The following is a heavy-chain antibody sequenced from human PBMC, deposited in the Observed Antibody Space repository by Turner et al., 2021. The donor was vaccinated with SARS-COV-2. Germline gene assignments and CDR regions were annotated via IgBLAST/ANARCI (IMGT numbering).Heavy chain of an antibody. CDR3: ARRMAKALDYSVMDF. D-gene: IGHD2-15*01. Sequence: QLQLQASVPRRAEPAVSLPLTRTVSRGSISSSTYYWGWIRQPPGKGLEWIGNIYYSGSTYYNPSLKSRVTISVDTSKNQFSLKLSSVTAADTAVYYCARRMAKALDYSVMDFWCQGTLVTVSS. CDR2: IYYSGST. CDR1: RGSISSSTYY. V-gene: IGHV4-39*01. J-gene: IGHJ4*03.